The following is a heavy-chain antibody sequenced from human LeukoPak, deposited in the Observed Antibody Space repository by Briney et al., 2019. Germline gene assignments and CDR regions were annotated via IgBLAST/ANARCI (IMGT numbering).Heavy chain of an antibody. V-gene: IGHV4-59*02. Sequence: SETLSLTCTVSGGSVSSYYWSWIRQPPGKGLEWIGYIYYSGSTNYNPSLKSRVTLSVDTSKNQFSLKLSSVTAADTAVYYCARDYRTNWFDPWGQGTLVTVSS. D-gene: IGHD1/OR15-1a*01. CDR2: IYYSGST. CDR3: ARDYRTNWFDP. CDR1: GGSVSSYY. J-gene: IGHJ5*02.